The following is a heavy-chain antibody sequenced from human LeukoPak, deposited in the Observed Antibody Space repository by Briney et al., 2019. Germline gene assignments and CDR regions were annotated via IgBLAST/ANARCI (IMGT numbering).Heavy chain of an antibody. Sequence: GRSLRLSCAASGFTFSSYGMHWVRQAPGKGLEWVAVISYDGSNKYYADSVKGRFTISRDNSKNTLYLQMNSLRAEDTAVYSCAKILDGYNEDYWGQGTLVTVSS. D-gene: IGHD5-24*01. CDR2: ISYDGSNK. CDR3: AKILDGYNEDY. V-gene: IGHV3-30*18. CDR1: GFTFSSYG. J-gene: IGHJ4*02.